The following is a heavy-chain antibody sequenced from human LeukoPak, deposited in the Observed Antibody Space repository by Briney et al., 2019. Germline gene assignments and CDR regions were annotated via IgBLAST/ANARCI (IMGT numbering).Heavy chain of an antibody. J-gene: IGHJ6*03. V-gene: IGHV4-34*01. D-gene: IGHD2-21*02. CDR1: GGSFSGYY. CDR3: ARTGDPGGYYYYYYMDV. CDR2: INHSGST. Sequence: SDTLSLTCAVYGGSFSGYYWSWLRQPPGKGLEWIGEINHSGSTDYNPSLKSRGTISADTSKNQLSLKLSSVTAADTSVYYCARTGDPGGYYYYYYMDVWGKGTTVTVSS.